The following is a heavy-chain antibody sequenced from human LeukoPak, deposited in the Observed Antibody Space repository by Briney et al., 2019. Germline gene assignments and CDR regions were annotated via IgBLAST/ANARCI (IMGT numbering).Heavy chain of an antibody. D-gene: IGHD3-3*01. V-gene: IGHV3-48*01. J-gene: IGHJ6*03. Sequence: GGSLRLSCAASGFTFSSYSMNWVRQAPGKGLEWVSYISSSSSTIYYADSVKGRFTISRDNSKNTLYLQMNSLRAEDTAVYYCAKDGYDFWSGSQSGDYYYYYYMDVWGKGTTVTVSS. CDR3: AKDGYDFWSGSQSGDYYYYYYMDV. CDR2: ISSSSSTI. CDR1: GFTFSSYS.